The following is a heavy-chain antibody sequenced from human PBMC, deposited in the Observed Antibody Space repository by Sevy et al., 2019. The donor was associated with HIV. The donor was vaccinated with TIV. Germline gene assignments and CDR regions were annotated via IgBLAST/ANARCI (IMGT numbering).Heavy chain of an antibody. V-gene: IGHV3-64D*06. CDR1: GFTFRTYA. Sequence: GGSLRLSCSASGFTFRTYAMHWVRQAPGNGLEYVSAISGNGGPTYYADSVKGRFTISRDNPKNTLFLQMSSLRADDTAVYYCVKDVSSTWYHFDYWGQGTLVTVSS. J-gene: IGHJ4*02. CDR3: VKDVSSTWYHFDY. D-gene: IGHD6-13*01. CDR2: ISGNGGPT.